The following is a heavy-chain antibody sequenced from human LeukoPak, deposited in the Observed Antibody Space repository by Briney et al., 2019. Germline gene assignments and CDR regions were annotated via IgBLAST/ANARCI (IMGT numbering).Heavy chain of an antibody. V-gene: IGHV3-21*01. CDR2: ISSSSGYI. D-gene: IGHD5-18*01. CDR1: GFTFSSYS. Sequence: GGSLRLSCAASGFTFSSYSMNWVRQAPGKGLEWVSSISSSSGYIYYADSVKGRFTISRDNSKNTLYLQMNSLRAEDTAVYYCARDGYSYGYWYSWGQGTLVTVSS. J-gene: IGHJ4*02. CDR3: ARDGYSYGYWYS.